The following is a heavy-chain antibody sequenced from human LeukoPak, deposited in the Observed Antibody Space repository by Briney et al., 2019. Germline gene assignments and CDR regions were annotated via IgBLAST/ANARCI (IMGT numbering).Heavy chain of an antibody. CDR3: ARIAVAGTNFDY. V-gene: IGHV4-59*08. J-gene: IGHJ4*02. CDR1: GGSISNYY. CDR2: IYYSGST. Sequence: SETLSLTCTVSGGSISNYYWSWIRQPPGKGLEWIGYIYYSGSTNYNPSLKSRVTISADTSKNQFSLKLSSVTAADTAVYYCARIAVAGTNFDYWGQGTLVTVSS. D-gene: IGHD6-19*01.